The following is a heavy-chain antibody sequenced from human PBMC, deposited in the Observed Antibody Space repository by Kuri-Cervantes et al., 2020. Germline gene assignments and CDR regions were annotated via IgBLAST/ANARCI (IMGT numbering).Heavy chain of an antibody. V-gene: IGHV1-46*01. Sequence: AVNVSCKASGYTFTSYYMHWVRQAPGQGLEWMGIINPSGCSTSYAKTFQGRVTMTWDTSTSTVYMELSRMRSDETAVYYWAIVWEIAARPLFFDSWGQGTLVTVSS. CDR3: AIVWEIAARPLFFDS. CDR1: GYTFTSYY. J-gene: IGHJ4*02. D-gene: IGHD6-6*01. CDR2: INPSGCST.